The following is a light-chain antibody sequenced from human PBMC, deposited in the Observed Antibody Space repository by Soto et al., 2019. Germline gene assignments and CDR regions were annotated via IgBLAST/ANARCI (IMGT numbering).Light chain of an antibody. V-gene: IGKV3-15*01. J-gene: IGKJ5*01. Sequence: EIVMTQSPAILSVSPGERATLSCRASQSLSGELAWYQQKPGQAPRLLIYGAYTRATGIPGTFSGSGSGTEFNLTISNLQAEYFEVYYCQQYRTWPLTLGQGTRMQIK. CDR1: QSLSGE. CDR2: GAY. CDR3: QQYRTWPLT.